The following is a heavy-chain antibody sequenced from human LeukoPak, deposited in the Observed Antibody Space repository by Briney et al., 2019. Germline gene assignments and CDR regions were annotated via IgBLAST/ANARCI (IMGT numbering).Heavy chain of an antibody. J-gene: IGHJ6*03. CDR2: IYSGGST. CDR3: AGWGFDTGSNYYWTRYYMDV. CDR1: GFIVSTNY. Sequence: GGSLRLSCAASGFIVSTNYMSWVRQAPGKGLEWVSTIYSGGSTEYTDSVKGRFTISRDNSKNTLYLQMNSLRAEDTAVYYCAGWGFDTGSNYYWTRYYMDVWGRGTTVTVSS. D-gene: IGHD3-22*01. V-gene: IGHV3-53*01.